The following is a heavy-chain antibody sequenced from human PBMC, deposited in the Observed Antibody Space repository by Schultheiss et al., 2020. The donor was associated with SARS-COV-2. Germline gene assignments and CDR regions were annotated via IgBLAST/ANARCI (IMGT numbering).Heavy chain of an antibody. J-gene: IGHJ6*02. Sequence: SETLSLTCAVSGGSISSSNWWSWVRQPPGKGLEWIGEIYHSGSTNYNPSLKSRVTISVDTSKNQFSLKLSSVTAADTAVYYCARGGGYYGMDVWGQGTTVTVSS. CDR3: ARGGGYYGMDV. V-gene: IGHV4-4*02. CDR2: IYHSGST. CDR1: GGSISSSNW. D-gene: IGHD3-10*01.